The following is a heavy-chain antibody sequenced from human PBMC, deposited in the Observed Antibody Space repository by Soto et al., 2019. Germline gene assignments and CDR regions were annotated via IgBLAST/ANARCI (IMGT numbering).Heavy chain of an antibody. CDR1: GGTFSSYA. D-gene: IGHD2-2*01. Sequence: QVQLVQSGAEVKKPGSSVKVSCKASGGTFSSYAISWVRQAPGQGLEWMGGIIPIFGTANYAQKFQGRVTITADESTSTAYMGLSSLRSEDTAVYYCARMSGVLVPAAMNWFDPWGQGTLVTVSS. J-gene: IGHJ5*02. V-gene: IGHV1-69*12. CDR3: ARMSGVLVPAAMNWFDP. CDR2: IIPIFGTA.